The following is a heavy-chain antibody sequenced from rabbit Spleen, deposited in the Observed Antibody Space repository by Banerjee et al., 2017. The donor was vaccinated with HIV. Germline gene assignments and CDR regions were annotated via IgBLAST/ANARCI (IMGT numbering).Heavy chain of an antibody. D-gene: IGHD8-1*01. CDR3: ARDTGTSFSTYGMDL. V-gene: IGHV1S40*01. CDR1: GFSFSSSYY. Sequence: QSLEESGGGLVQPGASLTLTCTASGFSFSSSYYMCWVRQAPGKGLEWIVCIYAGSSGSTYYASWAIGRFTVSKSSSTMVTLQMPSLTAADTATYFCARDTGTSFSTYGMDLWGQGTLVT. CDR2: IYAGSSGST. J-gene: IGHJ6*01.